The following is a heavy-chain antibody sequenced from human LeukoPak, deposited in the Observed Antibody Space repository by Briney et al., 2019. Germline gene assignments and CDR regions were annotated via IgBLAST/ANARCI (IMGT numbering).Heavy chain of an antibody. CDR2: IYHSGST. V-gene: IGHV4-38-2*02. CDR3: AREAPRGSHYYDSSGYYGDSY. Sequence: SETLSLTCTVSGGSISSYYWGWIRQPPGKGLEWIGSIYHSGSTYYNPSLKSRVTISVDTSKNQFSLKLSSVTAADTAVYYCAREAPRGSHYYDSSGYYGDSYWGQGTLVTVSS. J-gene: IGHJ4*02. D-gene: IGHD3-22*01. CDR1: GGSISSYY.